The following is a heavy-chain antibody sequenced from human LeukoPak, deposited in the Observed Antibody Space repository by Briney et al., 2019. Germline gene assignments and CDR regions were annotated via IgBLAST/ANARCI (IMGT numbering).Heavy chain of an antibody. CDR3: ARAGDYGDYDWFDP. CDR1: GYTFTSYA. D-gene: IGHD4-17*01. V-gene: IGHV1-3*01. CDR2: INAGNGNT. Sequence: ASVKVSCKASGYTFTSYAMHWVRQAPGQRLEWMGWINAGNGNTKYSQKFQGRVTITRDTSASTAYMELSSLRSEDTAVYYCARAGDYGDYDWFDPWGQGTLVTVSS. J-gene: IGHJ5*02.